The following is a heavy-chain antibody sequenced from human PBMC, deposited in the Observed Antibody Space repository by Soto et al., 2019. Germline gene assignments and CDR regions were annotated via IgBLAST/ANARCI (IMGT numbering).Heavy chain of an antibody. CDR2: IRSKAYGGTT. V-gene: IGHV3-49*03. Sequence: GGSLRLSCTASGFTFGDYAMSWFRQAPGKGLEWVGFIRSKAYGGTTEYAASVKGRFTISRDDSKSIAYLQMNSLKTEDTAVYYCTSFYPTVVTPGRYYYGMDVWGQGTTVTVS. J-gene: IGHJ6*02. CDR1: GFTFGDYA. D-gene: IGHD4-17*01. CDR3: TSFYPTVVTPGRYYYGMDV.